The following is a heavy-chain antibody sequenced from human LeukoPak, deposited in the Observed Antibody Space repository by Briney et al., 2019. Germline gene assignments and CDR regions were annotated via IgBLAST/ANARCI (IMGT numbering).Heavy chain of an antibody. CDR1: GFTFSSYA. CDR3: ARGMAAGTGGFDY. J-gene: IGHJ4*02. D-gene: IGHD6-13*01. Sequence: GGSLRLSCAASGFTFSSYAMSWVRQAPGRGLEWVSGLSGSGGDTYYADSVKGRFTVSRDKSNNTLYLQMNSLRAEDTAVYYCARGMAAGTGGFDYGGQGTLVTVSA. V-gene: IGHV3-23*01. CDR2: LSGSGGDT.